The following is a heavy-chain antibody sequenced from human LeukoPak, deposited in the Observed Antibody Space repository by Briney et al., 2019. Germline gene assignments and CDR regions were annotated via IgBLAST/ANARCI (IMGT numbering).Heavy chain of an antibody. CDR2: IKQDGSEK. CDR3: ARDAEKD. J-gene: IGHJ4*02. CDR1: GFSFSSYW. V-gene: IGHV3-7*01. Sequence: GGSLRLSCAGSGFSFSSYWMSWVRQAPGKGLEWVANIKQDGSEKHYVDSVKGRFTISRDNAKKSLYLQMNSLRAEDTAVYHCARDAEKDWGQGTLVTVSS.